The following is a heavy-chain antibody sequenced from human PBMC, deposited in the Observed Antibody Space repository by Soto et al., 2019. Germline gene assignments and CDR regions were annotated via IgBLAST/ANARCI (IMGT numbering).Heavy chain of an antibody. Sequence: QLQLQESGPGLVKPSETLSLTCTVSGGSISSSSYYWGWIRQPPGKGLEWIGSIYYSGSTYYNPSLKSRVTISVDTSKNQFSLKLSSVTAADTAVYYCARYARWGGIAAAGTEGYYYGMDVWGQGTTVTVSS. V-gene: IGHV4-39*01. CDR2: IYYSGST. CDR3: ARYARWGGIAAAGTEGYYYGMDV. CDR1: GGSISSSSYY. D-gene: IGHD6-13*01. J-gene: IGHJ6*02.